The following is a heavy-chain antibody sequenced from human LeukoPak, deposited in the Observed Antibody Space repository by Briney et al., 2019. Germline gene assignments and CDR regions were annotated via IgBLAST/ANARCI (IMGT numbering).Heavy chain of an antibody. J-gene: IGHJ5*02. CDR1: GGTFSSYA. CDR3: ARGDWNYYWFDP. CDR2: IIPIFGTA. Sequence: GASVKVSCKASGGTFSSYAISWVRQAPGQGLEWVGGIIPIFGTANYAQKFQGRVTITADESTSTAYMELSSLRSEDTAVYYCARGDWNYYWFDPWGQGTLVTVSS. V-gene: IGHV1-69*13. D-gene: IGHD1-7*01.